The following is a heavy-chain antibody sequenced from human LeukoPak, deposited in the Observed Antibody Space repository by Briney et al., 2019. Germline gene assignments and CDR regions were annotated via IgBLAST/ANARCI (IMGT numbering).Heavy chain of an antibody. V-gene: IGHV4-31*03. J-gene: IGHJ5*02. CDR1: GGSISSGGYY. Sequence: SQTLSLTCTVSGGSISSGGYYWSWIRQHPGKGLEWIGYIYSSGSTYYNPSLQSRVTISVDTSKNQFSLRLNSVTAADTAVYYCARVVVAATYSPWGQGILVTVSS. D-gene: IGHD2-15*01. CDR3: ARVVVAATYSP. CDR2: IYSSGST.